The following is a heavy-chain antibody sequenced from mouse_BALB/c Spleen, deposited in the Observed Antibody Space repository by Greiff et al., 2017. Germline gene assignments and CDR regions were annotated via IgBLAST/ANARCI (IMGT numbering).Heavy chain of an antibody. Sequence: EVKLVESGGGLVQPGGSRKLSCAASGFTFSSFGMHWVRQAPEKGLEWVAYISSGSSTIYYADTVKGRFTISRDNPKNTLFLQMTSLRSEDTAMYYCAGAWFAYWGQGTLVTVSA. CDR2: ISSGSSTI. J-gene: IGHJ3*01. CDR1: GFTFSSFG. CDR3: AGAWFAY. V-gene: IGHV5-17*02.